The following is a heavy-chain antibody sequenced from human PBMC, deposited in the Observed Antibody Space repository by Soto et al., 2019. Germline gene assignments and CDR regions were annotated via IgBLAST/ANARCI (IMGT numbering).Heavy chain of an antibody. Sequence: GGFLRLSCAASGFTFSDYCRSWIRQAPGKGLEWVSYISSSGSTIYYADSVKGRFTISRDNAKNSLYLQMNSLRAEDTAVYYCARKEGATDYYYYYGMDVWGQGTTVTVSS. V-gene: IGHV3-11*01. D-gene: IGHD1-26*01. CDR1: GFTFSDYC. CDR2: ISSSGSTI. J-gene: IGHJ6*02. CDR3: ARKEGATDYYYYYGMDV.